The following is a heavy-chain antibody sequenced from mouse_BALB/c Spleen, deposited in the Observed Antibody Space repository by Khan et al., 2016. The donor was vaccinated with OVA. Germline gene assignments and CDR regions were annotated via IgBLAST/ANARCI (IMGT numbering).Heavy chain of an antibody. V-gene: IGHV2-9*02. D-gene: IGHD2-3*01. CDR1: GFSLTSYG. CDR3: ARGDGYYEDAMDY. J-gene: IGHJ4*01. CDR2: IWAGGSK. Sequence: QVQLKESGPGLVAPSQSLSITCTVSGFSLTSYGVHWVRQPPGKGLEWLGVIWAGGSKNYNSALMSRLSISKDNSKSQVFLKMNSLQTDATAIYCCARGDGYYEDAMDYWGQGTSVTVSS.